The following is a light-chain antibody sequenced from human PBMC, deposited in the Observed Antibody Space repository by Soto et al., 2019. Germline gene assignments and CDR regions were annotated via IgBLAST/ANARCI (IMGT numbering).Light chain of an antibody. CDR3: QQYDNLPLT. V-gene: IGKV3-20*01. CDR1: QTVRNNY. Sequence: EFVLTQSPGTLSLSPGERATLSCRASQTVRNNYLAWYQQKPGQAPRLLIYDASSRATGIPDRFSGGGSGTDFTLTISSLQPDDIATYHCQQYDNLPLTFGGGTKVEI. CDR2: DAS. J-gene: IGKJ4*01.